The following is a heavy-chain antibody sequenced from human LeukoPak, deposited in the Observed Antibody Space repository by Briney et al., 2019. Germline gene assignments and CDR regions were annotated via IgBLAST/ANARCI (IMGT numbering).Heavy chain of an antibody. J-gene: IGHJ4*02. D-gene: IGHD3-22*01. CDR2: ISWNNGSI. CDR1: GFTFDDYA. CDR3: AKDISYDSSGPDY. Sequence: GGSLRLSCAASGFTFDDYAMHWVRQAPGKGLEWVSGISWNNGSIGYADSVKGRFTISRDNAKNSLYLQMNSLRAEDTALYYCAKDISYDSSGPDYWGQGTLVTVSS. V-gene: IGHV3-9*01.